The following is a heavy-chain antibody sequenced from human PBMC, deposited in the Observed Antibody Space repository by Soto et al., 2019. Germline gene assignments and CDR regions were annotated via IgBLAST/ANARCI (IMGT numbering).Heavy chain of an antibody. J-gene: IGHJ6*02. CDR1: GFTFSSYW. V-gene: IGHV3-74*01. Sequence: GGALRLSCAASGFTFSSYWMHWVRQAPGKGLVLVSRINSDGSSTSYADSVKGRFTISRDNAKNTLYLQMNSLRAEDTAVYYCAREIRFLEWLLGPPYSGMDVWGQGSTVTVSS. D-gene: IGHD3-3*01. CDR3: AREIRFLEWLLGPPYSGMDV. CDR2: INSDGSST.